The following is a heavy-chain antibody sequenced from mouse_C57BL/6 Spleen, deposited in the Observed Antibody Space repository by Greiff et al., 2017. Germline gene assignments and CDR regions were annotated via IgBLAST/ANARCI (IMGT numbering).Heavy chain of an antibody. CDR2: INPSTGGT. CDR3: ARYGSSVDY. D-gene: IGHD1-1*01. CDR1: GYSFTGYY. J-gene: IGHJ2*01. V-gene: IGHV1-42*01. Sequence: VQLQQSGPELVKPGASVKISCKASGYSFTGYYTNWVKQSPEKSLEWIGEINPSTGGTTYNQKFKAKATLTVDKSSSTAYMQLKSLTSEDSAVYYCARYGSSVDYWGQGTTLTVSS.